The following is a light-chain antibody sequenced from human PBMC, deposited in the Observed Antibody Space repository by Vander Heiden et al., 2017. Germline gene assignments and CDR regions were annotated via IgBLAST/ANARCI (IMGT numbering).Light chain of an antibody. Sequence: QSVLTQPPSVSGDPGQRVTISCTGSSSNIGAGYDVHWYQQLPGTAPKLLIYGNSNRPSGVPDRFSGSKSGTSASLAITGLQAEDEADYYCQSYDSSHWVFGGGTKLTVL. J-gene: IGLJ3*02. CDR1: SSNIGAGYD. CDR3: QSYDSSHWV. V-gene: IGLV1-40*01. CDR2: GNS.